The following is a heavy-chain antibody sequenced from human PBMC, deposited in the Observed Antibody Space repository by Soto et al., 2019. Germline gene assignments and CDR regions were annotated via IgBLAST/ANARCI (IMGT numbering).Heavy chain of an antibody. Sequence: SVKVSCKASGGTFSNDIITWVRQAPGQGLEWMGRIIPLLDITNYAQKFQGRVTITADKSTSTAYMELNSLRSEDTAVYYCARDSRLGFPDYWGQGTLVTVSS. J-gene: IGHJ4*02. CDR1: GGTFSNDI. V-gene: IGHV1-69*04. CDR3: ARDSRLGFPDY. CDR2: IIPLLDIT. D-gene: IGHD3-16*01.